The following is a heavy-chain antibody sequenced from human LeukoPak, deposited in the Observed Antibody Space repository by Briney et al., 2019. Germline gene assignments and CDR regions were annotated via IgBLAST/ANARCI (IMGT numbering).Heavy chain of an antibody. Sequence: SGPTLVKPTQTLTLTCTFSGFSLSTSGVGVGWIRQPPGKALEWLALIYWNDDKRYSPSLKSRLTITKDTSKNQVVLTMTNMDPVDTATYYCAHRRKGHYDFWSGYYFDYWGQGTLVTVSS. CDR1: GFSLSTSGVG. V-gene: IGHV2-5*01. CDR2: IYWNDDK. D-gene: IGHD3-3*01. CDR3: AHRRKGHYDFWSGYYFDY. J-gene: IGHJ4*02.